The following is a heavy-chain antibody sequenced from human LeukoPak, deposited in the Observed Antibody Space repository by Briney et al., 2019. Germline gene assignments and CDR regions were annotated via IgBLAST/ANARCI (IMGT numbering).Heavy chain of an antibody. CDR2: INHSGST. V-gene: IGHV4-34*01. D-gene: IGHD3-10*01. CDR3: ARGLNPTYCYGSGSHSFDY. Sequence: PSETLSLTCAVYGGSFSGYYWSWIRQPPGKGLEWIGEINHSGSTNYNPSLKSRVTISVDTSKNQFSLKLSSVTAADTAVYYCARGLNPTYCYGSGSHSFDYWGQGTLVTVSS. J-gene: IGHJ4*02. CDR1: GGSFSGYY.